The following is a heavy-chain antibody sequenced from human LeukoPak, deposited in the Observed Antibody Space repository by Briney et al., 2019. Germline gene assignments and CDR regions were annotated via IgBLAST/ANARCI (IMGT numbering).Heavy chain of an antibody. D-gene: IGHD3-22*01. CDR1: GFTFRSYW. V-gene: IGHV3-30*03. CDR2: ISYDGSNK. Sequence: PGGSLRLPCAASGFTFRSYWMHWVRQAPGKGLEWVAVISYDGSNKYYADSVKGRFTISRDNSKNTLYLQMNSLRAEDTAVYYCASTYYYDSSGYFGYWGQGTLVTVSS. J-gene: IGHJ4*02. CDR3: ASTYYYDSSGYFGY.